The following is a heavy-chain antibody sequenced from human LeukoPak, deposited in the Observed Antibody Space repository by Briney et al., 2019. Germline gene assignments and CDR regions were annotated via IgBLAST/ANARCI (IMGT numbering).Heavy chain of an antibody. J-gene: IGHJ6*02. CDR2: IKQDGSEK. CDR3: ARELGYELYGDYPPYYYGMDV. V-gene: IGHV3-7*03. Sequence: GGSLRLSCAASGFTFSSYWMSWVRQAPGKGLEWVANIKQDGSEKYYVDSVKGRFTISRDNAKNSLYLQMNSLRAEDTAVYYCARELGYELYGDYPPYYYGMDVWGQGTTVTVSS. CDR1: GFTFSSYW. D-gene: IGHD4-17*01.